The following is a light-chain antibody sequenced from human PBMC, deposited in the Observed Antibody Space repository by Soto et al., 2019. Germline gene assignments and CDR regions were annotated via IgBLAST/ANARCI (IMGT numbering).Light chain of an antibody. CDR1: SSDVGGYNY. Sequence: QSVLTQPPSAYGSPGQSVTISCTGTSSDVGGYNYVSWYQQHPGKAPKLMIYEVSKRPSGVPDRFSGSKSGNTASLTVSGLQAEDEADYYCSSYAGSNNRYVFGTGTKVTVL. CDR3: SSYAGSNNRYV. J-gene: IGLJ1*01. V-gene: IGLV2-8*01. CDR2: EVS.